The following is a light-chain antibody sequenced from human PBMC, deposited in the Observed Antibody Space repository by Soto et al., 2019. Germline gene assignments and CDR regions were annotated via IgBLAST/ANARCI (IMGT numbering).Light chain of an antibody. CDR2: EVV. J-gene: IGLJ1*01. V-gene: IGLV2-14*01. CDR1: IRDIGAYNY. Sequence: QSLLTQPSSLSGSPGQSISISCSGTIRDIGAYNYVSWYLQHPGKAPKLMIYEVVNRPSGVSNRFSGSKSGNTASLTISGLQAEDEADYYCCSYADGSIYVLGTGTKVNVL. CDR3: CSYADGSIYV.